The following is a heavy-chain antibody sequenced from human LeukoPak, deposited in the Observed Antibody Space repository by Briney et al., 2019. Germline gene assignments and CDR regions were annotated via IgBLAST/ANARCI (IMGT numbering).Heavy chain of an antibody. J-gene: IGHJ4*02. Sequence: GGSLRLSCAASGFTFSSYGMHWVRQAPGRGLEWVAVISYDGTNKYYADSVKGRFTISRDNSKNTLYLQMDSLRDEDTAVYYCVRAIGRGPGGHFDYWGQGTLVTVSS. CDR2: ISYDGTNK. CDR1: GFTFSSYG. CDR3: VRAIGRGPGGHFDY. V-gene: IGHV3-30*03. D-gene: IGHD3-10*01.